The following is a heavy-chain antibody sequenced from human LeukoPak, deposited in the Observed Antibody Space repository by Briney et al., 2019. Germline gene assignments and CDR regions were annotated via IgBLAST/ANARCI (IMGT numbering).Heavy chain of an antibody. CDR3: AGGALGYCSSTSCYKDDY. D-gene: IGHD2-2*02. J-gene: IGHJ4*02. CDR2: INHSGST. Sequence: SETLSLTCAVYGGSFSGYYWSWIRQPPGKGLEWIGEINHSGSTNYNPSLKSRVTISVDTSKNQFSLKLSSVTAADTAVYYCAGGALGYCSSTSCYKDDYWGQGTLVTVSS. V-gene: IGHV4-34*01. CDR1: GGSFSGYY.